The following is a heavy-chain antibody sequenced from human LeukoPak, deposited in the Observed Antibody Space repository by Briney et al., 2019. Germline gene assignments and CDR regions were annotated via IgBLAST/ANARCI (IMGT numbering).Heavy chain of an antibody. J-gene: IGHJ5*02. D-gene: IGHD6-6*01. CDR3: ARHLGQQLVPGWFDP. Sequence: SETLSLTCTVSGGSISSSRYYWGWIRQPPGKGLEWIGSIFYSGSTYYNPSLKSRVTISVDTSKNQFSLKLSSVTVADTAVYYCARHLGQQLVPGWFDPWGQGTLVTVSS. V-gene: IGHV4-39*01. CDR1: GGSISSSRYY. CDR2: IFYSGST.